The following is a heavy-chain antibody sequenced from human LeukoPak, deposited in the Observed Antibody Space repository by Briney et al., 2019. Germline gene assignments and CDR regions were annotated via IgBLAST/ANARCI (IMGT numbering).Heavy chain of an antibody. D-gene: IGHD1-26*01. Sequence: SETLSLTCTVSGHSISSGYYWGWIRQPPGKGLEWIGSIYHSGSTYYNPSLKSRVTISVDTSKNQFSLKLSSVTAADTAVYYCARKVVGATTGTSFDIWGQGTMVTVSS. J-gene: IGHJ3*02. V-gene: IGHV4-38-2*02. CDR3: ARKVVGATTGTSFDI. CDR1: GHSISSGYY. CDR2: IYHSGST.